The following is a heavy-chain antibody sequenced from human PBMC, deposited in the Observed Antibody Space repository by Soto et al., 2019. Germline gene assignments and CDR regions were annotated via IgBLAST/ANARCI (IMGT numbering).Heavy chain of an antibody. V-gene: IGHV3-23*01. CDR2: ISGSGGST. J-gene: IGHJ6*02. D-gene: IGHD5-12*01. Sequence: EVQLLESGGGLVQPGGSLRLSCAASGFTFSSYAMSWVRQAPGKGLECVSSISGSGGSTYYAGSVKGRFTISRYNSKNTLYREMNVLRAEDTAVYYCAPDRSGDGYPLYSFGMDVWGQGTTVTVSS. CDR3: APDRSGDGYPLYSFGMDV. CDR1: GFTFSSYA.